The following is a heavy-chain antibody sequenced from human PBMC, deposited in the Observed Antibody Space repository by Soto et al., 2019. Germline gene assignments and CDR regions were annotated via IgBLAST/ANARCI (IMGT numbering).Heavy chain of an antibody. Sequence: ASVKVSCKASGYTFTRYGISWVRQAPGQGLEWMGWISGYNGDTNYAQKLQGRVTMTTDTSTSTAYMELRSLRSDDTAVYYCARAPYYDFWSGYYGYWGQGTLVTVSS. J-gene: IGHJ4*02. V-gene: IGHV1-18*01. CDR3: ARAPYYDFWSGYYGY. CDR2: ISGYNGDT. CDR1: GYTFTRYG. D-gene: IGHD3-3*01.